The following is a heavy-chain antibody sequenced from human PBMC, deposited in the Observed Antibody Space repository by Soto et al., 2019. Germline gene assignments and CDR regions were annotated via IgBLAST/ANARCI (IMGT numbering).Heavy chain of an antibody. D-gene: IGHD4-17*01. Sequence: ASVKVSCKASGGTFISYTISWVRQAPGQGLEWMGRIIPILGIANYAQKFQGRVTITADKSTSTAYMELSSLRSEDTAVYYCATDYALDAFDIWGQGTMVTVSS. V-gene: IGHV1-69*02. CDR2: IIPILGIA. J-gene: IGHJ3*02. CDR3: ATDYALDAFDI. CDR1: GGTFISYT.